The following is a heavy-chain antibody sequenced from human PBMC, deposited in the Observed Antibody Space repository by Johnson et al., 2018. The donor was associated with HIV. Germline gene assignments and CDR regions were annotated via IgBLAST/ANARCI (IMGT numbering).Heavy chain of an antibody. Sequence: QVQLVESGGGLVQPGRSLRLSCAASGFTFSDYYMSWIRQAPGKGLEWVSYISGSGIDIYYADSVKGRFTISRDHAKNSLYLQMISLRAEDTAVYYCARAPYNWNLGLYGAFDMWGQGTMVTVSS. CDR2: ISGSGIDI. D-gene: IGHD1-20*01. J-gene: IGHJ3*02. CDR3: ARAPYNWNLGLYGAFDM. V-gene: IGHV3-11*04. CDR1: GFTFSDYY.